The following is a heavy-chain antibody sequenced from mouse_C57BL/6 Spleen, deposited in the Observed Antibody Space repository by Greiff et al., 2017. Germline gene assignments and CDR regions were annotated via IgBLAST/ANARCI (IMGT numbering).Heavy chain of an antibody. CDR2: IDPSDSYT. D-gene: IGHD1-1*01. CDR1: GYTFTSYW. V-gene: IGHV1-69*01. Sequence: QVQLQQPGAELVMPGASVKLSCKASGYTFTSYWMHWVKQRPGQGLEWIGEIDPSDSYTNYNQKFKGKSTLTVDKSSSTAYMQLSSLTSEDSAVYYCAIYGRSYWFAYWGQGTLVTVSA. CDR3: AIYGRSYWFAY. J-gene: IGHJ3*01.